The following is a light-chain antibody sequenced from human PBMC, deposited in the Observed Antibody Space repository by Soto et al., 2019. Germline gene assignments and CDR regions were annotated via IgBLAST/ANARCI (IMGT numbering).Light chain of an antibody. CDR2: DAS. CDR3: QQRSNWPSLT. Sequence: EIVLTQSPATLSLSPGERPTLSCRASQGVSSYLAGYQQKPAQAPRLLIYDASTRATGIPARFSGSGPGTDFTLTISSLEPEDFAVYYCQQRSNWPSLTFGGGTKVEIK. J-gene: IGKJ4*01. CDR1: QGVSSY. V-gene: IGKV3D-11*01.